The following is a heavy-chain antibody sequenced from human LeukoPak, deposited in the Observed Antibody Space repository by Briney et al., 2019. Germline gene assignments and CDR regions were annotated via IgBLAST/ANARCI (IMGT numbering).Heavy chain of an antibody. D-gene: IGHD6-19*01. V-gene: IGHV4-61*02. CDR3: ARDLGSGWYVGSFDY. CDR1: GGSISSGSYY. J-gene: IGHJ4*02. Sequence: SETLSLTCTVSGGSISSGSYYWSWIRQPAGKGLEWIGRIYTSGSTNYNPSLKSRVTISVDTSKNQFSLQLNSVTPEDTAVYYCARDLGSGWYVGSFDYWGQGTLVTVSS. CDR2: IYTSGST.